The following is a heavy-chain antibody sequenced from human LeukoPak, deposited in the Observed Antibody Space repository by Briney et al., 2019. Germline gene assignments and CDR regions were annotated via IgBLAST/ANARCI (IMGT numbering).Heavy chain of an antibody. V-gene: IGHV3-48*03. CDR1: GFTFSNYE. D-gene: IGHD3-10*01. Sequence: PGGSLRLSCAASGFTFSNYEMHWVRRAPGKELEWVSYISSGGSTVYYADSVKGRFTVSRDNAKNSLYLQMSSLRAEDTAVYYCARGGSFVEYWGQGTLVSVSS. CDR2: ISSGGSTV. J-gene: IGHJ4*02. CDR3: ARGGSFVEY.